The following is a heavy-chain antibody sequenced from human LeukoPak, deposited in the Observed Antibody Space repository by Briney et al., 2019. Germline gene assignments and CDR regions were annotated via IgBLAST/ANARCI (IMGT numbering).Heavy chain of an antibody. Sequence: GGSLRLSCVASGFTFSNYWMHWVRQAPGKGLVWVSRINSDGSSTTYADSVKGRFTTSRDNAENTLYLQMNSLRAEDTAVYYCAREYSSSRYFDYWGQGTLVTVSS. J-gene: IGHJ4*02. CDR1: GFTFSNYW. V-gene: IGHV3-74*01. CDR3: AREYSSSRYFDY. D-gene: IGHD6-6*01. CDR2: INSDGSST.